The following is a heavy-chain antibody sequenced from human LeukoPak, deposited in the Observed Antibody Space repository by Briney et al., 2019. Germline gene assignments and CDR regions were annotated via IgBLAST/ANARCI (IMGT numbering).Heavy chain of an antibody. Sequence: GGSLRLSCAVSGFRVSDYYMSWVRQAPGKGLEWVGRIKSKTDGGTTDYAAPVKGRFTISRDDSKNTLYLQMNSLKTEDTAVYYCTTDPMDYYYDSSGYLYYFDYWGQGTLVTVSS. CDR2: IKSKTDGGTT. CDR3: TTDPMDYYYDSSGYLYYFDY. V-gene: IGHV3-15*01. D-gene: IGHD3-22*01. J-gene: IGHJ4*02. CDR1: GFRVSDYY.